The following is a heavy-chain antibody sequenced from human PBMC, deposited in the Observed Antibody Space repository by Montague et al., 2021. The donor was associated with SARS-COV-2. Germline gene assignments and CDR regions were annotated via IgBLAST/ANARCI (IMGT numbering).Heavy chain of an antibody. D-gene: IGHD4-17*01. J-gene: IGHJ6*02. CDR3: ARDYGDYSYHYGLDV. V-gene: IGHV4-61*02. CDR2: IYSSGST. CDR1: GGSIRSGSYY. Sequence: TLSLTCTVSGGSIRSGSYYWSWIRQPAGKGLEWIGRIYSSGSTNYXPSLKSRVTMSVDTSKNQFSLKVSSVTAADTAVYYCARDYGDYSYHYGLDVWGQGTTVTVSS.